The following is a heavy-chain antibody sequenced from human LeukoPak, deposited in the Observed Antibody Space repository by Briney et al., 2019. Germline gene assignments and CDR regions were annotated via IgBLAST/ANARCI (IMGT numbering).Heavy chain of an antibody. CDR1: GFTFSSYG. CDR2: IWYDGSNK. Sequence: PGGSLRLSCAASGFTFSSYGMHWVRQAPGKGLEWVAVIWYDGSNKYYADSVKGRFTISRDNSKNTLYLQMNSLRAEDTAVYYCARDQVYYDCSGYYRPHDAFDIWGQGTMVTVSS. D-gene: IGHD3-22*01. J-gene: IGHJ3*02. V-gene: IGHV3-33*01. CDR3: ARDQVYYDCSGYYRPHDAFDI.